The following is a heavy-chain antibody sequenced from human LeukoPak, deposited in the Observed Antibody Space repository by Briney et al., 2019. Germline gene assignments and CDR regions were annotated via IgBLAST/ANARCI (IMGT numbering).Heavy chain of an antibody. CDR1: GGTFSSYA. Sequence: ASVKVSCKASGGTFSSYAISWVRQAPGQGLEWMGGIIPIFGTANYAQKFQGRVTITADKSTSTAYMELSSLRSEDTAVYYCARGSFFIAVAASGVPDYFDYWGQGTLVTVSS. J-gene: IGHJ4*02. CDR2: IIPIFGTA. D-gene: IGHD6-19*01. CDR3: ARGSFFIAVAASGVPDYFDY. V-gene: IGHV1-69*06.